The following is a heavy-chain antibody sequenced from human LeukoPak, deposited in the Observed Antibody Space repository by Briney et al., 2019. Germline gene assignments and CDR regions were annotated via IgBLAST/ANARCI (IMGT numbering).Heavy chain of an antibody. CDR2: ISGSGGST. CDR1: GFTFSSYA. D-gene: IGHD3-22*01. V-gene: IGHV3-23*01. Sequence: GGSLRLSCEASGFTFSSYAMSWVRQAPGKGLEWVSAISGSGGSTYYADSVKGRFTISRDNSKNTLYLQMNSLRAEDTAVYYCAKSDWRYYDSSGYSPFDYWGQGTLVTVSS. CDR3: AKSDWRYYDSSGYSPFDY. J-gene: IGHJ4*02.